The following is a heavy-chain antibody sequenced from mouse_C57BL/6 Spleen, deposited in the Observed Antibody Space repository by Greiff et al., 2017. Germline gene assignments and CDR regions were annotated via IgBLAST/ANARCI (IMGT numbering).Heavy chain of an antibody. CDR2: IYPGDGDT. CDR3: ASYDYNFDY. Sequence: VQLVESGPELVKPGASVKISCKASGYAFSSSWMNWVKQRPGKGLEWIGRIYPGDGDTNYNGKFKGKATLTADKSSSTAYMQLSSLTSEDSAVYFCASYDYNFDYWGQGTTLTVSS. V-gene: IGHV1-82*01. J-gene: IGHJ2*01. D-gene: IGHD2-4*01. CDR1: GYAFSSSW.